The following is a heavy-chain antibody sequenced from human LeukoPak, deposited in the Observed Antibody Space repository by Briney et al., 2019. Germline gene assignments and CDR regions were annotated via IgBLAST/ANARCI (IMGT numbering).Heavy chain of an antibody. CDR2: IYPGDSGT. Sequence: GESLKISLKGSGYRLANYLIGWVPQMPGKGLELMGIIYPGDSGTRYSPSFQGQVNISADKSISTAYLQWSSLKASDTAMYYCASTARGWYGAFDCWGQGTPVTVSS. CDR1: GYRLANYL. D-gene: IGHD6-19*01. J-gene: IGHJ4*02. V-gene: IGHV5-51*01. CDR3: ASTARGWYGAFDC.